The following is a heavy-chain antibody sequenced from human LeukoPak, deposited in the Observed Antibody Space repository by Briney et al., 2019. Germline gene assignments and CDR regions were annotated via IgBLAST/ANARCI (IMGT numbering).Heavy chain of an antibody. J-gene: IGHJ4*02. CDR3: ARGDSGGYEEGGGFDY. CDR1: GGSFSGYY. V-gene: IGHV4-34*01. Sequence: SETLSLTCAVYGGSFSGYYWSWIRQPPGKGLEWIGEINHSGSTNYNPSLKSRITISLDTSKNQFSLKLSSVTAADTAVYYCARGDSGGYEEGGGFDYWGQGTLVTVSS. D-gene: IGHD5-12*01. CDR2: INHSGST.